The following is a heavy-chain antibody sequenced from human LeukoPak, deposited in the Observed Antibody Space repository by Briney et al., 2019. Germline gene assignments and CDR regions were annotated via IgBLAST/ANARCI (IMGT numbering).Heavy chain of an antibody. Sequence: PRGSLRLSCAASGFTFSSYSMNWVRQAPGKGLEWVSSISSSSSYIYYADSVKGRFTISRDNAKNSLYLQMNSLRAEDTAVYYCARDTALTYCSSTSCYGVIAYYYGMDVWGQGTTVTVSS. CDR3: ARDTALTYCSSTSCYGVIAYYYGMDV. J-gene: IGHJ6*02. D-gene: IGHD2-2*01. V-gene: IGHV3-21*01. CDR2: ISSSSSYI. CDR1: GFTFSSYS.